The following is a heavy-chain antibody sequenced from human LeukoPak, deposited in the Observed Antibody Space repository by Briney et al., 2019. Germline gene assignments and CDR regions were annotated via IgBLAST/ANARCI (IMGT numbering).Heavy chain of an antibody. CDR1: EFTFSSYA. CDR3: ASHSSPTY. J-gene: IGHJ4*02. CDR2: ISHDGSIK. D-gene: IGHD6-13*01. Sequence: GRSLRLSCAASEFTFSSYAMHWVRQAPGKGLEWVAVISHDGSIKHYADSVKGRFTISRDNSKNTLYVQMNSLRAEDTAVYYCASHSSPTYWGQGTLVPVSS. V-gene: IGHV3-30*04.